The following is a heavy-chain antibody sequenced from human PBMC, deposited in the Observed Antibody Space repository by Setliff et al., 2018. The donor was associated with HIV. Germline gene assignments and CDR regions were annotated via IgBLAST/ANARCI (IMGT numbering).Heavy chain of an antibody. D-gene: IGHD5-12*01. CDR2: IIPILGIA. Sequence: SVKVSCKASGGTFSSYTISWVRQAPGQGLEWMGRIIPILGIANYAQKFQGRVTITADKSTSTAYMELSSLRSEDTAVYYCARAGDGYNSDYYYYYMDVWAKGPRSPSP. CDR3: ARAGDGYNSDYYYYYMDV. J-gene: IGHJ6*03. V-gene: IGHV1-69*02. CDR1: GGTFSSYT.